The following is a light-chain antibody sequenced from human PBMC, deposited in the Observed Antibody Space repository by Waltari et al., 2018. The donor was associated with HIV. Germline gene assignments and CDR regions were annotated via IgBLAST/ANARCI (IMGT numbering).Light chain of an antibody. Sequence: QVVLTQSPSASASLGASVKLTCTLSSGHSSYAIAWHQQQPEKGPQYLMKLKSDGSHTKGDGIPDRFSGSSSGAERYLTISSLQSEDEADYYCQTWDTGIRVFGFGTKVTVL. CDR2: LKSDGSH. V-gene: IGLV4-69*02. J-gene: IGLJ1*01. CDR3: QTWDTGIRV. CDR1: SGHSSYA.